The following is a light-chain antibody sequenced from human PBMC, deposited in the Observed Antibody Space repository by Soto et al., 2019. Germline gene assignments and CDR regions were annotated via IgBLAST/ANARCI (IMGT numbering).Light chain of an antibody. Sequence: QSVLTQPASVSGSPGQSITISCTGTSRDVGGYKYVSWYQQHPGKAPKLMIFEVNKRPSGVPDRFSGSKSGNTASLTVSGLQAEDEADYYCSSYAGSSNVFGTGTKLTVL. CDR1: SRDVGGYKY. J-gene: IGLJ1*01. CDR3: SSYAGSSNV. V-gene: IGLV2-8*01. CDR2: EVN.